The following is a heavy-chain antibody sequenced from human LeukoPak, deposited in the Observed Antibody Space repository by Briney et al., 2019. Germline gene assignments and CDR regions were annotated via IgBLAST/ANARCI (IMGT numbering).Heavy chain of an antibody. V-gene: IGHV4-59*01. J-gene: IGHJ3*02. CDR3: ARSHHAFGI. Sequence: SETLSLTCTVSGGSISSYYWSWIRQPPGKGLEWIGYIYYSGSTNYNPSLKSRVTISVDTSKNQFSLKLSSVTAADTAVYYCARSHHAFGIWGQGTMVTVSS. CDR1: GGSISSYY. CDR2: IYYSGST.